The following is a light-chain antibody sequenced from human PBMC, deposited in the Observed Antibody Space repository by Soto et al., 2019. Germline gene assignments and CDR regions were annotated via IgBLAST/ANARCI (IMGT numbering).Light chain of an antibody. Sequence: EIVLTQSPATLSSFPGDRVTLYFSASQSVSSYLAFYQQKPGQAPRLLIYDASNRATGIPARFSGSGSGTDFTLTISSLEPEDFAVYYCQQRSNWPITFGQGTRLEIK. CDR1: QSVSSY. J-gene: IGKJ5*01. CDR3: QQRSNWPIT. V-gene: IGKV3-11*01. CDR2: DAS.